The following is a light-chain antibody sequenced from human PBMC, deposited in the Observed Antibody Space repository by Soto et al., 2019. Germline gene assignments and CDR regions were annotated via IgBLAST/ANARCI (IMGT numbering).Light chain of an antibody. J-gene: IGLJ1*01. Sequence: QSALIQPASVSGSPGQSITISCTGTSSDVGGSNYVSWYQHHPHRAPKLLIYEVSYRPSGVSNRFSGSKSGNMASLTISGLQAEDEADYYCSSYTSSNTLEVFGSGTKATVL. CDR3: SSYTSSNTLEV. CDR2: EVS. CDR1: SSDVGGSNY. V-gene: IGLV2-14*01.